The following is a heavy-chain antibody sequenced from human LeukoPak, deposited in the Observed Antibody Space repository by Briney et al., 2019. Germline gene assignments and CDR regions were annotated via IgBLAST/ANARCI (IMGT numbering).Heavy chain of an antibody. CDR1: GGSIGSTSYY. V-gene: IGHV4-39*01. D-gene: IGHD6-19*01. CDR2: LYYSGSN. Sequence: LETLSLTCTVSGGSIGSTSYYWACIRQPPGKGLEWIGNLYYSGSNYYNPSLNSRVTISVDTSKNQCSLTLSSVTAADTAVYYCAAGSSGWSENWGQGALFADSS. J-gene: IGHJ4*02. CDR3: AAGSSGWSEN.